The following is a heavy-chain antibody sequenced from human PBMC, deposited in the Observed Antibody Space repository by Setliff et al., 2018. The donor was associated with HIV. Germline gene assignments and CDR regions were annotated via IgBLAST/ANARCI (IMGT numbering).Heavy chain of an antibody. J-gene: IGHJ5*02. D-gene: IGHD3-9*01. Sequence: SETLSLTCSVFGDSVSSGSYYWTWIRQPAGKGLEWIGDIYTIGTTNYKPSLKSRVSISIDTSKNHVSLRLSSVTAADTAVYYCARDLPGGTGYFATWGRGTLVTVSS. CDR2: IYTIGTT. V-gene: IGHV4-61*09. CDR1: GDSVSSGSYY. CDR3: ARDLPGGTGYFAT.